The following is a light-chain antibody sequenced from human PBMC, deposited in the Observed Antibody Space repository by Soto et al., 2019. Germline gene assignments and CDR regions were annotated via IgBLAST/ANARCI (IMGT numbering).Light chain of an antibody. V-gene: IGLV2-14*01. CDR3: SSYTSSSTLLYV. CDR1: SSDVGGYNY. CDR2: XVX. Sequence: QSALTQPASVSGSPGQSITISCTGTSSDVGGYNYVSWYQQHPGKAXXXMIYXVXXRXXXXXXRXSXXXXXXTXXXXIXGLXXEDEADYYCSSYTSSSTLLYVFGTGTKVTVL. J-gene: IGLJ1*01.